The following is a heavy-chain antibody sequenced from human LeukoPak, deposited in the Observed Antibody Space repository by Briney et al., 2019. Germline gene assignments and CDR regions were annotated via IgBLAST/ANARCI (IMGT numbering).Heavy chain of an antibody. Sequence: GGSLRLSCAASGFTFSIYSMNSVRQAPGKGREWVSSIGSSSSYIYYTDSVRGRFTISRDNAKNSLSLQMNSLRAEDTAVYYCARDGHSAKFDYWGQGTLVTVSS. J-gene: IGHJ4*02. D-gene: IGHD5-18*01. CDR1: GFTFSIYS. CDR2: IGSSSSYI. CDR3: ARDGHSAKFDY. V-gene: IGHV3-21*01.